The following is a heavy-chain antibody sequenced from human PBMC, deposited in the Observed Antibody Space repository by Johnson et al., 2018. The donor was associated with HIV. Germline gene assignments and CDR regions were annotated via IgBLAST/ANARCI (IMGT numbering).Heavy chain of an antibody. J-gene: IGHJ3*02. CDR2: IRYDGSNK. CDR3: AKDRPTYIAVAGTHDAFDI. Sequence: QVQLVESGGGVVQPGGSLRLSCAASGFTFSSYGMHWVRQAPGKGLEWVAFIRYDGSNKYYADSVKGRFTISRDNSKNTLYLQMNSLRAEDTAVYYCAKDRPTYIAVAGTHDAFDIWGQGTMVTVSS. D-gene: IGHD6-19*01. V-gene: IGHV3-30*02. CDR1: GFTFSSYG.